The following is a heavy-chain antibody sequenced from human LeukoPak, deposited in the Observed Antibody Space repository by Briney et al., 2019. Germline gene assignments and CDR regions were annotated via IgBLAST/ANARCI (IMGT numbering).Heavy chain of an antibody. Sequence: SETLSLTCSVSGDSITSSSFYWGWLRQPPGKGLEGIGNIYHSGGTYYNPSLSSRVTISVDTSKNQFSLRLTSVTAADTAVYYCARRSARPGDFDYWGQGSLVTVSS. CDR1: GDSITSSSFY. J-gene: IGHJ4*02. V-gene: IGHV4-39*01. CDR3: ARRSARPGDFDY. CDR2: IYHSGGT. D-gene: IGHD6-6*01.